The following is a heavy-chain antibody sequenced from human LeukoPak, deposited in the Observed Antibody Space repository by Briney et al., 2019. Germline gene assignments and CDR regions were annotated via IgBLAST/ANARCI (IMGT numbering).Heavy chain of an antibody. V-gene: IGHV3-33*01. CDR3: ARDMGSSGYSADY. CDR1: GFTFSSYG. CDR2: IWYDGSNK. Sequence: GGSLRLSCAASGFTFSSYGMHWVRQAPGKGLEWVAVIWYDGSNKYYADSVKGRFTISRDNSKNTLYLQMNSLRAEDTAVYYCARDMGSSGYSADYWGQGTLVTVS. J-gene: IGHJ4*02. D-gene: IGHD3-22*01.